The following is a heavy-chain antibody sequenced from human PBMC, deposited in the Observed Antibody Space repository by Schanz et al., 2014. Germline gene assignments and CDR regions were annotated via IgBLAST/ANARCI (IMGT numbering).Heavy chain of an antibody. V-gene: IGHV4-59*01. J-gene: IGHJ4*02. Sequence: QVQLQESGPGLVKPSETLSLTCTVSGGSISSFKWSWIRQPPGKGLEYIGYIYSSGSTNYNPSLGSRVTMSVDTSKKQFSLNLSSVTAADTAVYYCARGRVVPAAPEFDYWGQGILVTVSS. CDR1: GGSISSFK. CDR3: ARGRVVPAAPEFDY. CDR2: IYSSGST. D-gene: IGHD2-2*01.